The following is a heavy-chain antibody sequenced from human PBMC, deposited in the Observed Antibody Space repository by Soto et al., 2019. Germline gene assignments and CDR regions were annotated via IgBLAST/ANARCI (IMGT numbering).Heavy chain of an antibody. V-gene: IGHV6-1*01. Sequence: PSQTLSLTGAISGDSVSSNSAAWNWIRQSPSRGLEWLGRTYYRSKCYNDYAVSVKSRITINPDTSKNQFSLQLNSVTPEDTALYYCASFGGSYRSGYYGMDVWGQGTTVTVSS. J-gene: IGHJ6*02. D-gene: IGHD3-16*02. CDR2: TYYRSKCYN. CDR1: GDSVSSNSAA. CDR3: ASFGGSYRSGYYGMDV.